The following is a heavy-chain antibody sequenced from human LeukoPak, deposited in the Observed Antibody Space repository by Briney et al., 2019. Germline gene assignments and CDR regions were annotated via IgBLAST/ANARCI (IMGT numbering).Heavy chain of an antibody. Sequence: KPGGSLRLSCAASGFTFSDYYMSWIRQAPGKGLEWVSYISSSGSTIYYADSVKGRFTISRDNAKNSLYVQMNSLRAEDTAVYYCARERWFGSRFLWYWGQGTLVTVSS. D-gene: IGHD3-10*01. V-gene: IGHV3-11*04. CDR1: GFTFSDYY. CDR2: ISSSGSTI. J-gene: IGHJ4*02. CDR3: ARERWFGSRFLWY.